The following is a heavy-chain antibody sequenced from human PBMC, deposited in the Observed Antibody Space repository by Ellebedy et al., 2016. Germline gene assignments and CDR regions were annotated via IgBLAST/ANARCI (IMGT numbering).Heavy chain of an antibody. CDR1: GFTFSTYW. CDR3: ARGDGLNYRDTCDI. Sequence: GGSLRLSXAASGFTFSTYWMHWVRQAPGKGLVWVSRINTDGSSATYADSVKGRFTISRDNAKNTLYLQMNSLRVEDTAVYYCARGDGLNYRDTCDIWGQGTMVTVSS. D-gene: IGHD5-24*01. CDR2: INTDGSSA. V-gene: IGHV3-74*01. J-gene: IGHJ3*02.